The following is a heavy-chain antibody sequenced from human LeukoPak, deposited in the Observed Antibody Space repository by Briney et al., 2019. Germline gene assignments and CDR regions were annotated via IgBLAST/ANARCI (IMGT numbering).Heavy chain of an antibody. Sequence: PGGSLRLSCAAPGFTFSSYVMSWVRQAPGKGLEWVSTFGTGGDDTYYADSVKGRFIISRDNSKNTLYLQINSLRAEDTAIYYCAKNFPGRPFDYWGQGALVTVSS. V-gene: IGHV3-23*01. J-gene: IGHJ4*02. CDR2: FGTGGDDT. CDR3: AKNFPGRPFDY. CDR1: GFTFSSYV. D-gene: IGHD1-14*01.